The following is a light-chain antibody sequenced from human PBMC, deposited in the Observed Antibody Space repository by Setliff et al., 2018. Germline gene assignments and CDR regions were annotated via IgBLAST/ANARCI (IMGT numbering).Light chain of an antibody. V-gene: IGLV2-14*03. CDR3: LSYTSETTHAL. CDR1: SSDVGGYNY. CDR2: EVT. J-gene: IGLJ2*01. Sequence: QSVLTQPAAVSGSPGQSITISCAGTSSDVGGYNYVSWYQQHPGKAPKLMIYEVTKRPSGVSDRFSGSKSGNTASLTISGLQAKDEADYYCLSYTSETTHALFAGGTK.